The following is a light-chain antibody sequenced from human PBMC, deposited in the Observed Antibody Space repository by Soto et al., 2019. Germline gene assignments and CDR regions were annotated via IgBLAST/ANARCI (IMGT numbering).Light chain of an antibody. Sequence: DIQMTQFPSALSASVGARVTITCRASQNVNNWLAWYQHKPGKAPQLLIYNASVLETGVPARFSGSGSGTEFTLAISGLQSDDFATYYCQQYNTYWTFGPGTKVDIK. CDR2: NAS. J-gene: IGKJ1*01. CDR3: QQYNTYWT. CDR1: QNVNNW. V-gene: IGKV1-5*01.